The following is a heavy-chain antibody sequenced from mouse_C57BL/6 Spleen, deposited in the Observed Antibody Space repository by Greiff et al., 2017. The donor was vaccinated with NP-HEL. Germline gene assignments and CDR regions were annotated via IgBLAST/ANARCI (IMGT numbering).Heavy chain of an antibody. CDR3: ARSQLRLRNGFAY. CDR2: IYPSDSET. V-gene: IGHV1-61*01. Sequence: QVQLQQPGAELVRPGSSVKLSCKASGYTFTSYWMDWVKQRPGQGLEWIGNIYPSDSETHYNQKFKDKATLTVDKSSSTAYMQLSSLTSEDSAVYYCARSQLRLRNGFAYWGQGTLVTVSA. CDR1: GYTFTSYW. D-gene: IGHD3-2*02. J-gene: IGHJ3*01.